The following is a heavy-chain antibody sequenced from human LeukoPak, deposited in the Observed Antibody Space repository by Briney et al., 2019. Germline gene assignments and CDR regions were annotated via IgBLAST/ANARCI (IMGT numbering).Heavy chain of an antibody. CDR1: GFTVSSNY. CDR3: AGWPSSSWYKVAAFGI. D-gene: IGHD6-13*01. J-gene: IGHJ3*02. V-gene: IGHV3-53*01. Sequence: GGSLRLSCAASGFTVSSNYMSWVRQAPGKGLEWVSIIYSGGSTFYADSVKGRFTISRDNSKNTLYLQMNSLRAEDTAVYYCAGWPSSSWYKVAAFGIWGQGTMVTVSS. CDR2: IYSGGST.